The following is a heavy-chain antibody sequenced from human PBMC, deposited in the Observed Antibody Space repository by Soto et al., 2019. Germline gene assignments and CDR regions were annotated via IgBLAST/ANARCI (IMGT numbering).Heavy chain of an antibody. CDR1: GGSISSSNW. CDR3: ARTRARGGNYYDSSGSLYFDY. CDR2: IYHSGST. Sequence: PPGTLSPTCSVPGGSISSSNWWRWVRQPPGKGLEWIGEIYHSGSTNSNPSLKSRVTISVDTSKNQFSLKLSSVTAADTAVYYCARTRARGGNYYDSSGSLYFDYWGQGTLVTVSS. D-gene: IGHD3-22*01. V-gene: IGHV4-4*03. J-gene: IGHJ4*02.